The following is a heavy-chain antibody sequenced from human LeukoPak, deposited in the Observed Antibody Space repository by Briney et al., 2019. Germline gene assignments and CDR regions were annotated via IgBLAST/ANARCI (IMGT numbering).Heavy chain of an antibody. V-gene: IGHV4-59*01. CDR2: IYYSGST. CDR1: GGSISSYY. J-gene: IGHJ4*02. Sequence: SETLSLTCTVSGGSISSYYWSWIRQPPGEGLEWIGYIYYSGSTNYNPSLKSRVTISVDTSKNQFSLKLSSVTAADTAVYYCARHVTRVRGYFDYWGQGTLVTVSS. D-gene: IGHD3-10*01. CDR3: ARHVTRVRGYFDY.